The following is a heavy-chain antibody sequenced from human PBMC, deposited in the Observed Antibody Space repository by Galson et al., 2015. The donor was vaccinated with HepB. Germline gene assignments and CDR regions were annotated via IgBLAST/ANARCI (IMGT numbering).Heavy chain of an antibody. J-gene: IGHJ5*02. Sequence: SVKVSCKASGYTFTSYAMHWVRQAPGQRLEWMGWINAGNGNTKYSQKFQGRVTITRDTSASTAYMELSSLRSEDTAVYYCARSGFNYGPSGPGEFDPWGQGTLVTVSS. CDR3: ARSGFNYGPSGPGEFDP. V-gene: IGHV1-3*01. CDR2: INAGNGNT. D-gene: IGHD6-19*01. CDR1: GYTFTSYA.